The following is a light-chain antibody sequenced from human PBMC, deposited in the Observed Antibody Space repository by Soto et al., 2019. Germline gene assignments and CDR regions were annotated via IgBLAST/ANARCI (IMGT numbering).Light chain of an antibody. Sequence: DIQMTQSPSTVSASVGDRVTITCRASQSISSWLAWYQQKPGQAPKLLIYDASSLQSGVPSRFSGSGSGTEFTLTISSLHPNDFATYYCQQYNGFSYTFGQGTKLEI. CDR3: QQYNGFSYT. V-gene: IGKV1-5*01. CDR2: DAS. CDR1: QSISSW. J-gene: IGKJ2*01.